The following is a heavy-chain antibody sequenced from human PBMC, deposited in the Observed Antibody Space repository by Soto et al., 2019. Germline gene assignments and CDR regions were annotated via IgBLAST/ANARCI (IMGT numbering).Heavy chain of an antibody. V-gene: IGHV4-30-4*01. J-gene: IGHJ6*02. CDR3: ARDRYYGSGTYYNFYYGMDV. Sequence: SETLSLTCTVPGGSISSGDYYWSWIRQPPGKGLEWIGNIYYSGTTYYNPSLQSGATISLDTAKNQVSLRLSSVTAADTAVYYCARDRYYGSGTYYNFYYGMDVWGQGTTVTV. CDR2: IYYSGTT. D-gene: IGHD3-10*01. CDR1: GGSISSGDYY.